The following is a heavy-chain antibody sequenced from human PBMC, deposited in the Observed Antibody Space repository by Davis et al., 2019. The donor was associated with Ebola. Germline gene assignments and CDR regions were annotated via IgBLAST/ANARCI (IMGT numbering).Heavy chain of an antibody. CDR3: ARLGIAVAGHPGFDY. D-gene: IGHD6-19*01. CDR2: ISAYNGNT. CDR1: GYSFTSYG. J-gene: IGHJ4*02. Sequence: GESLKISCKGSGYSFTSYGISWVRQAPGQGLEWMGWISAYNGNTNYAQKLQGRVTMTTDPSTSTAYMELSRLRSDDTAVYYCARLGIAVAGHPGFDYWGQGTLVTVSS. V-gene: IGHV1-18*01.